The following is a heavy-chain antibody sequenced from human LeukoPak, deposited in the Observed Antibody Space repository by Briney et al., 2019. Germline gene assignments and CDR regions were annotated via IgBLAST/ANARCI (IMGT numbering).Heavy chain of an antibody. Sequence: PSETLSLTCTVSGGSLTNYYWSWIRQPPGKGLEWIWHSYYSGITNYNPSPKSRVTISVDTSKHQFSLRLSSVTAADTAVYYCVRGGSGSWPYYYYYMDVWGKGTTVTVSS. J-gene: IGHJ6*03. CDR3: VRGGSGSWPYYYYYMDV. V-gene: IGHV4-59*01. CDR2: SYYSGIT. D-gene: IGHD6-13*01. CDR1: GGSLTNYY.